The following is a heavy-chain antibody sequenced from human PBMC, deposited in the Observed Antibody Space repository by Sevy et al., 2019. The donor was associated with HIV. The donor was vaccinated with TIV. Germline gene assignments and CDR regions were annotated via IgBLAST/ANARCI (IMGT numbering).Heavy chain of an antibody. CDR3: ASLLWFGEGAGDWFDP. J-gene: IGHJ5*02. D-gene: IGHD3-10*01. CDR1: GFTFSSYS. CDR2: ISSSSSYI. Sequence: GGSLRLSCAASGFTFSSYSMNWVRQAPGKGLEWVSSISSSSSYIYYADSVKGQFTISRDNAKNSLYLQMNSLRAEDTAVYYCASLLWFGEGAGDWFDPWGQGTLVTVSS. V-gene: IGHV3-21*01.